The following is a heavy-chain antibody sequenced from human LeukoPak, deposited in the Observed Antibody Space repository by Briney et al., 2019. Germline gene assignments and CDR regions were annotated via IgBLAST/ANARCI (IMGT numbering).Heavy chain of an antibody. CDR2: IYYSGST. CDR3: ARHRKDYDILTHFHMDV. J-gene: IGHJ6*02. V-gene: IGHV4-39*01. D-gene: IGHD3-9*01. CDR1: GGSISSSSYY. Sequence: PSETLSLTCTVSGGSISSSSYYWGWIRQPPGKGLEWIGSIYYSGSTYYNPSLKSRVTISVDTSKNQFSLKLSSVTAADTAVYYCARHRKDYDILTHFHMDVWGQGTTVTVSS.